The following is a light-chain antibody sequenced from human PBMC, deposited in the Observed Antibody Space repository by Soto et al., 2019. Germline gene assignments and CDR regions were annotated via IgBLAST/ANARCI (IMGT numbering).Light chain of an antibody. J-gene: IGLJ2*01. CDR3: SSFTSSSALVV. V-gene: IGLV2-14*01. CDR2: DVT. Sequence: QSVLTQPASVSGSPGQSITISCTGTSSDVGGYNYVSWYQQHPGKAPKLIIYDVTNRPSGVSNRFSGSKSGNTASLTISGLQAEDEADYYCSSFTSSSALVVFGGGTKVTVL. CDR1: SSDVGGYNY.